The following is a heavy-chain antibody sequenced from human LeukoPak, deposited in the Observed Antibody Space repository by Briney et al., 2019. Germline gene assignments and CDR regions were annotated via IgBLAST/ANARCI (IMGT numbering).Heavy chain of an antibody. V-gene: IGHV1-8*01. CDR1: GYTFTSYD. J-gene: IGHJ6*02. CDR3: ARDRAVMVRGVMDV. CDR2: MNPNSGNT. Sequence: ASVKVSCKASGYTFTSYDINWVRQATGQGLEWMGWMNPNSGNTGYAQKFQGRVTMTRNTSISTAYMELSRLRSDDTAVYYCARDRAVMVRGVMDVWGQGTTVTVSS. D-gene: IGHD3-10*01.